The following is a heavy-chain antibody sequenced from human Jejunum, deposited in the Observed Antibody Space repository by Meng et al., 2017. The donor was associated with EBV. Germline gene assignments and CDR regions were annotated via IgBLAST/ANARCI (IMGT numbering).Heavy chain of an antibody. J-gene: IGHJ4*02. V-gene: IGHV3-21*01. CDR3: VRDSSFNVH. D-gene: IGHD3-16*02. Sequence: GGLAHPGARLRVTCTAFGFTFGCYRMSWVRQPQGKGMVCVSYISSGSRFIYSADSVKGRFPISRDYAKNSLSLQMNNLGADDTAVYYCVRDSSFNVHWGQGTLVTVSS. CDR1: GFTFGCYR. CDR2: ISSGSRFI.